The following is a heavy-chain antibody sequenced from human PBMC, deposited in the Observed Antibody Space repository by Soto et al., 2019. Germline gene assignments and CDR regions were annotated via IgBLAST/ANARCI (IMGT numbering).Heavy chain of an antibody. CDR1: GFTFSYYG. Sequence: QVQLVESGGGVVQPGGSRRLSCAVSGFTFSYYGMHWVRQAPGKGPEWVAVIHHDGSGPYYAHTMRGRFAISRDNSKNTVFLQMNSLGGEDSAVYYCATGCLSGGSTWGYGMEAWSQGTTVTVTS. CDR3: ATGCLSGGSTWGYGMEA. V-gene: IGHV3-30*02. D-gene: IGHD2-15*01. CDR2: IHHDGSGP. J-gene: IGHJ6*02.